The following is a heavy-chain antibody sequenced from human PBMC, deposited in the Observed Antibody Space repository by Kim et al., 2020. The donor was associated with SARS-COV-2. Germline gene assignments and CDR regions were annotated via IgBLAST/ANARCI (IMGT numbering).Heavy chain of an antibody. CDR2: IGTAGDT. D-gene: IGHD4-17*01. J-gene: IGHJ4*02. CDR3: ARVSPTTGYFDY. CDR1: GFTFSSYD. V-gene: IGHV3-13*04. Sequence: GGSLRLSCAASGFTFSSYDMHWVRQATGKGLEWVSAIGTAGDTYYPGSVKGRFTISRENAKNSLYLQMNSLRAGDTAVYYCARVSPTTGYFDYWGQGTLVTVSS.